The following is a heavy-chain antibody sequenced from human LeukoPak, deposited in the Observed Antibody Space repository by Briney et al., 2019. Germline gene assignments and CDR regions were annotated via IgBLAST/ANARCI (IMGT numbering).Heavy chain of an antibody. V-gene: IGHV1-2*04. CDR1: GYTFTGYY. D-gene: IGHD3-22*01. CDR2: INPNSGGT. J-gene: IGHJ4*02. CDR3: ARDPTNYYYDSSGYYPSYFDY. Sequence: ASVTVSCKASGYTFTGYYMHWVRQAPGQGLEWMGWINPNSGGTNYAQKFQGWVTMTRDTSISTAYMELSRLRSDDTAVYYCARDPTNYYYDSSGYYPSYFDYWGQGTLVTVSS.